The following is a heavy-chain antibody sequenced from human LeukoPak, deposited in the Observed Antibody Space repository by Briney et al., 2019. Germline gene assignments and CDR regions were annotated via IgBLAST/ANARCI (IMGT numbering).Heavy chain of an antibody. CDR3: LNGPSDY. CDR2: ISYDGSNK. CDR1: GFTFSSYG. Sequence: PGGSLRLSCAASGFTFSSYGMHWVRQAPGKGLEWVAVISYDGSNKYYADSVKGRFTISRDNSKNTLYLQMNSLRAEDTAVYYCLNGPSDYWGQGTLVTVSS. V-gene: IGHV3-30*18. J-gene: IGHJ4*02.